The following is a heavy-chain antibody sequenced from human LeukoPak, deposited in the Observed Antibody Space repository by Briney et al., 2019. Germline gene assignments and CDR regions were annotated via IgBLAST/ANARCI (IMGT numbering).Heavy chain of an antibody. J-gene: IGHJ6*02. CDR3: ARADGDHYYYYGMDV. D-gene: IGHD4-17*01. Sequence: PGGSLRLSCAASGFTFSSYWMHWVRQAPGKGLVWVSRINSDGSSTSYADSVKGRFTISRDNAKNTLYLQMNSLRAEDTAVYYCARADGDHYYYYGMDVWGQGTTVTVS. CDR2: INSDGSST. V-gene: IGHV3-74*01. CDR1: GFTFSSYW.